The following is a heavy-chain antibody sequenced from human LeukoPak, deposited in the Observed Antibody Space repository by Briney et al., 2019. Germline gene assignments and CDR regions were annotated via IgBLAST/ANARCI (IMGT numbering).Heavy chain of an antibody. CDR1: GDSISGFY. J-gene: IGHJ4*02. CDR2: IYYSGST. V-gene: IGHV4-59*12. D-gene: IGHD3-10*01. Sequence: SETLSLTCTVSGDSISGFYWSWVRQPPGKGLEWIGYIYYSGSTNYNPSLKSRVTISVDTSKNQFSLKLSSVTAADTAVYYCARPTRDTMVMRYFDYWGQGTLVTVSS. CDR3: ARPTRDTMVMRYFDY.